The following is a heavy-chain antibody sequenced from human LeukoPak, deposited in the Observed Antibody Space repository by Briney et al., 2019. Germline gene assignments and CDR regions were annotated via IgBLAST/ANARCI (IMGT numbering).Heavy chain of an antibody. V-gene: IGHV4-39*02. D-gene: IGHD6-13*01. CDR1: GGSISSSSYY. CDR3: ARDGEVAAAGRFDY. J-gene: IGHJ4*02. Sequence: SETLSLTCTVSGGSISSSSYYWGWIRQPPGKGLEWIGSIYYSGSTYYNPSLKSRVTISVDPSKNQFSLKLSSVTAADTAVYYCARDGEVAAAGRFDYWGQGTLVTVSS. CDR2: IYYSGST.